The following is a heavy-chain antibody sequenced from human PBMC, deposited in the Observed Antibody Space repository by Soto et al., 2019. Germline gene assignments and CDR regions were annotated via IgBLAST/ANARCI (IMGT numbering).Heavy chain of an antibody. CDR1: GYTFTSDG. V-gene: IGHV1-18*01. CDR3: ARGPYVLRFLEWLPNNNWFDP. D-gene: IGHD3-3*01. CDR2: ISAYIGNT. J-gene: IGHJ5*02. Sequence: ASVKVSCKASGYTFTSDGISWVRQAPGQGLEWMGWISAYIGNTNYAQKLQGRVTMTTDTATSTAYMELRSLRSDDTAVYYCARGPYVLRFLEWLPNNNWFDPWGQGTLVNVS.